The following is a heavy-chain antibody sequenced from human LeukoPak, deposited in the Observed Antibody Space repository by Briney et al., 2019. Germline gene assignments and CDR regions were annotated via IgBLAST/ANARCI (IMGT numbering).Heavy chain of an antibody. D-gene: IGHD1-7*01. CDR2: IYYSGST. CDR1: GGSISSNVHY. J-gene: IGHJ5*02. Sequence: SETLSLTCTVSGGSISSNVHYWGWIRQPPGKGLEWIGSIYYSGSTYYNPSLKSRVTISVDTSKNQFSLKLSSVTAADTAVYYCARDEDWNYLSWGQGTLVTVSS. V-gene: IGHV4-39*07. CDR3: ARDEDWNYLS.